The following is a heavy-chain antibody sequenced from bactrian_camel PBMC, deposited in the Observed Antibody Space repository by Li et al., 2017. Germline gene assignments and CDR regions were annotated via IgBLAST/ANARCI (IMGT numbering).Heavy chain of an antibody. V-gene: IGHV3S10*01. CDR2: IWSDGTP. CDR3: SSLYNRY. CDR1: GFTVSSYY. J-gene: IGHJ4*01. Sequence: VQLVESGGGLVQPGGSLRLSCAASGFTVSSYYMSWVRQAPGKEREGVSCIWSDGTPYYADSVKGRFTISRDNAKNTVWLQMNSLKTEDTAMYFCSSLYNRYWGQGTQVTVS.